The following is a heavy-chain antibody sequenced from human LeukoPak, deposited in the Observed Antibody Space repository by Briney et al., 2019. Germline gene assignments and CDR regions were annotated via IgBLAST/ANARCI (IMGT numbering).Heavy chain of an antibody. Sequence: PSETLSLTCTVSGGSISSYYWSWIRQPPGKGLERIGYIYYSGSTNYNPSLKSRVTISVDTSKNQFSLKLSSVTAADTAVYYCASGYSSGWAPPHLDYWAREPWSPSPQ. D-gene: IGHD6-19*01. CDR3: ASGYSSGWAPPHLDY. CDR2: IYYSGST. CDR1: GGSISSYY. J-gene: IGHJ4*02. V-gene: IGHV4-59*08.